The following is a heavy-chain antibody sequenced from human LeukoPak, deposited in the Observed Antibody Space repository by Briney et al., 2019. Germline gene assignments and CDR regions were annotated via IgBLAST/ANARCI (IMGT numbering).Heavy chain of an antibody. CDR2: ISAYNGNT. CDR3: ARDREGSRGTRFDP. D-gene: IGHD3-10*01. J-gene: IGHJ5*02. Sequence: GASVKVSCKASGYTFTSYDINWVRQAPGQGLEWMGWISAYNGNTNYAQKLQGRVTMTTDTSTSTAYMELRSLRSDDTAVYYCARDREGSRGTRFDPWGQGTLVTVSS. CDR1: GYTFTSYD. V-gene: IGHV1-18*01.